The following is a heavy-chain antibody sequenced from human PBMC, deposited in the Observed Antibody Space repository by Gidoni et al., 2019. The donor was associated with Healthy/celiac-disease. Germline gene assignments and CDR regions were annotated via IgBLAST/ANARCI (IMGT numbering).Heavy chain of an antibody. J-gene: IGHJ4*02. CDR2: IYYSGST. V-gene: IGHV4-59*01. CDR1: GGSISSYY. Sequence: QVQLQESGPGLVKPSATLSLTCTVSGGSISSYYWSWIRQPPGKGLEWIGYIYYSGSTNYNPSLKSRVTISVDTSKNQFSLKLSSVTAADTAVYYCARGRMGIAALDYWGQGTLVTVSS. CDR3: ARGRMGIAALDY. D-gene: IGHD6-13*01.